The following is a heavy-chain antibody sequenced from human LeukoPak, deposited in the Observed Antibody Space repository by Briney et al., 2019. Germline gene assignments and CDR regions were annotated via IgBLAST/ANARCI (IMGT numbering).Heavy chain of an antibody. J-gene: IGHJ4*02. CDR3: ARGPGYSSGWYDDY. CDR2: IYYSGST. V-gene: IGHV4-61*01. CDR1: GGSVSSGSYY. D-gene: IGHD6-19*01. Sequence: SETLSLTCTVSGGSVSSGSYYWSWIRQPPGKGLEWIGYIYYSGSTNYNPSLKSRVTISVDTSKNQFSPKLSSVTAADTAVYYCARGPGYSSGWYDDYWGQGTLVTVSS.